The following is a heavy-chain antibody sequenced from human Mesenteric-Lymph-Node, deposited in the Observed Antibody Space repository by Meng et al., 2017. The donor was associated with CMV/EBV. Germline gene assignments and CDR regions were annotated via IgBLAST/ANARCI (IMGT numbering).Heavy chain of an antibody. CDR2: ISGSGGST. J-gene: IGHJ5*02. Sequence: GGSLRLSCAASGFAFNSYAMNWVRQAPGKGLEWVSAISGSGGSTYYADSVKGRFTISRDNSKNTLYLQMNSLRAEDTAVYYCAKEVVPAAISSWFDPWGQGTLVTVSS. CDR1: GFAFNSYA. V-gene: IGHV3-23*01. D-gene: IGHD2-2*01. CDR3: AKEVVPAAISSWFDP.